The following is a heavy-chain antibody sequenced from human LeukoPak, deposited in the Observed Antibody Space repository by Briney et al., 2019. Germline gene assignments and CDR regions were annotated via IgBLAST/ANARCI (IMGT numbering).Heavy chain of an antibody. J-gene: IGHJ4*02. CDR3: AREPQLDY. Sequence: GGSLRLSCAASGFTFSSYEMNWVRQAPGKGLEWFSYISGSGSTMYYADSVKGRFTISRDNAKNSLYLQMNSLRAEDTAVYYCAREPQLDYWGQGTLVTVSS. CDR1: GFTFSSYE. CDR2: ISGSGSTM. V-gene: IGHV3-48*03.